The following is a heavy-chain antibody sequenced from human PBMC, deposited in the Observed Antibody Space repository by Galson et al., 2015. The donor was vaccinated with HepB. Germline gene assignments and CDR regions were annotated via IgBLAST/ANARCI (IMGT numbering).Heavy chain of an antibody. Sequence: SLRLSCAASGFTVSSNYMSWVRQAPGKGLEWVSVIYSGGSTYYADSVKGRFTISRDNSKNTLYLQMNSLRAEDTAVYYCARDGLRFLEWLVGRHQNWYFDLWGRGTLVTVSS. V-gene: IGHV3-66*01. CDR3: ARDGLRFLEWLVGRHQNWYFDL. D-gene: IGHD3-3*01. CDR2: IYSGGST. J-gene: IGHJ2*01. CDR1: GFTVSSNY.